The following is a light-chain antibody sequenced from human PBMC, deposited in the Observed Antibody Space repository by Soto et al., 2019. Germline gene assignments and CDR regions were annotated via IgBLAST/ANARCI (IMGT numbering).Light chain of an antibody. Sequence: QSALTQPPSVSGSPGQSITISCSGTSSDVGAYNRVSWYQQHPGKAPKLIIYGVTNRPSGISNRFSGSKSGSTASLTISGLQTEDEADYYCNSYTTASTYVFGTGTKVTVL. V-gene: IGLV2-14*03. CDR3: NSYTTASTYV. CDR1: SSDVGAYNR. J-gene: IGLJ1*01. CDR2: GVT.